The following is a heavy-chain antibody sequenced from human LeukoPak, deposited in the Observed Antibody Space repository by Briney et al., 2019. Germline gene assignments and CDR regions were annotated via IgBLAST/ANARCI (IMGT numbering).Heavy chain of an antibody. CDR1: GYSISSGYY. CDR3: ARDPYYYDSSGYPFDY. V-gene: IGHV4-38-2*02. J-gene: IGHJ4*02. Sequence: KPSEALSLTCAVSGYSISSGYYWGWIRQPPGKGLEWIGIIYHSGSTYYNPSLKSRVTISVDKSKNQFSLKLSSVPAADTAVYYCARDPYYYDSSGYPFDYWGQGTLVTVSS. D-gene: IGHD3-22*01. CDR2: IYHSGST.